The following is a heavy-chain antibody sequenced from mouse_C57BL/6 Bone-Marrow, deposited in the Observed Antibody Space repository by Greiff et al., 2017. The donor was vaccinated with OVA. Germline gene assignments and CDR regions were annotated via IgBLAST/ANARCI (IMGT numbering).Heavy chain of an antibody. D-gene: IGHD1-1*01. V-gene: IGHV1-64*01. CDR3: VSSDYFDY. Sequence: VQPQQPGAELVKPGASVKLSCKASGYTFTSYWMHWVKQRPGQGLEWIGMIHPNSGSTNYNEKFKSKATLTVDKSSSTAYMQLSSLTSEDSAVYYCVSSDYFDYWGQGTTLTVSS. J-gene: IGHJ2*01. CDR1: GYTFTSYW. CDR2: IHPNSGST.